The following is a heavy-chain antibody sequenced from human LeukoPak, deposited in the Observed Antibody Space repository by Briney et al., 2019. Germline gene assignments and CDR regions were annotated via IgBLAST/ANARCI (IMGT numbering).Heavy chain of an antibody. J-gene: IGHJ4*02. CDR2: IYSSGST. CDR1: GGSISSSSYY. CDR3: VRSDDFWSGYYGY. V-gene: IGHV4-39*07. D-gene: IGHD3-3*01. Sequence: PSETLSLTCTVSGGSISSSSYYWGWIRQPPGKGLEWIGSIYSSGSTYYNPSLKSRVTISVDTSKNQFSLKLSSVTAADTAVYYCVRSDDFWSGYYGYWGQGTLVTVSS.